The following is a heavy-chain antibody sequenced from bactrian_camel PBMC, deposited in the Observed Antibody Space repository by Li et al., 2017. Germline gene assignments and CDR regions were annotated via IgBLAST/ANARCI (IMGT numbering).Heavy chain of an antibody. J-gene: IGHJ4*01. CDR3: ATGIADTIGAMGTAL. V-gene: IGHV3S26*01. CDR2: IDSDGRT. Sequence: HVQLVESGGGSVQAGGSLRLSCAKSGYRHSRDCMAWFRQGSGKEPERVADIDSDGRTSYSNSVKGRFTISKDSAGNILYLQMNSLKTEDTAMYYCATGIADTIGAMGTALRGQGTQVTVS. D-gene: IGHD3*01. CDR1: GYRHSRDC.